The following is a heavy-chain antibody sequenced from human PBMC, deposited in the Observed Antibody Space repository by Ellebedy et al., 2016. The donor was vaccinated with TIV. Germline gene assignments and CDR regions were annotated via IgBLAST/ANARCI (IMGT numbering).Heavy chain of an antibody. Sequence: GESLKISCAASGFTFSSYWMSWVRQAPGKGLEWVANIKQDGSEKYYVDSVKGRFTISRDNSKNTLYLQMNSLRAEDTAVYYCARGPLEWLLYRYYYYYGMDVWGQGTTVTVSS. V-gene: IGHV3-7*02. CDR2: IKQDGSEK. CDR1: GFTFSSYW. D-gene: IGHD3-3*01. CDR3: ARGPLEWLLYRYYYYYGMDV. J-gene: IGHJ6*02.